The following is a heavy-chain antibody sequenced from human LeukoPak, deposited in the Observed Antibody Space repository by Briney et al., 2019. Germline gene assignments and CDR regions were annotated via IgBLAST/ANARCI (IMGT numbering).Heavy chain of an antibody. Sequence: PSETLSLTCTVSGGSISSYYWSWIRQPPGKGLEWIGYIYYSGSTNYNPSLKSRVTISVDTSKNQFSLKLSSVTAADTAVYYCARDLRGHDSSGCFDLWGRGTLVTVSS. V-gene: IGHV4-59*01. D-gene: IGHD3-22*01. J-gene: IGHJ2*01. CDR2: IYYSGST. CDR1: GGSISSYY. CDR3: ARDLRGHDSSGCFDL.